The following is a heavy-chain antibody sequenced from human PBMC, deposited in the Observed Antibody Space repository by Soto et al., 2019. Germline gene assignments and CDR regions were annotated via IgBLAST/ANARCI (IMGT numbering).Heavy chain of an antibody. V-gene: IGHV1-69*06. CDR2: IIPIFGTT. D-gene: IGHD5-18*01. CDR3: ARLHSHGTYGMDV. CDR1: GGSFTYT. J-gene: IGHJ6*02. Sequence: QMHLVQSGAEVKKPGSSVKVSCKASGGSFTYTLSWVRQAPGQGLEWMGGIIPIFGTTNYAQKFQDRVTITADKSTKTAYMELNTLTSEDTAVYYCARLHSHGTYGMDVWGQGTTVTVSS.